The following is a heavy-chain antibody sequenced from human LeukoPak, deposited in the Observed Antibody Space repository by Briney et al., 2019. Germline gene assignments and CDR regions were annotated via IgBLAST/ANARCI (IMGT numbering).Heavy chain of an antibody. V-gene: IGHV3-21*01. CDR3: TRRGSQWDFLVDY. CDR2: ITSSGRYI. D-gene: IGHD2/OR15-2a*01. J-gene: IGHJ4*02. Sequence: GGSLRLSCAASAFSSSSYSMNWVRQAPGKGLEWVSSITSSGRYIYYVDSVKGRFTISRDNSENSLYLQMDSLTAEDTVVYYCTRRGSQWDFLVDYWGQGTRVAVSP. CDR1: AFSSSSYS.